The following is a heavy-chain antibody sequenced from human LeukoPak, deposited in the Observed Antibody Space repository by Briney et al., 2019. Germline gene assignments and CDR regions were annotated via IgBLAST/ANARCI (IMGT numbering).Heavy chain of an antibody. V-gene: IGHV3-53*01. Sequence: YLSFYCAASGFTVSNKYMAWLRPAQGQGLEWVSLTYSDGPTYSADSVKGRCTISRDNSKNTLYLQMNSLRVEDTAVYFCARGLSLSGYLDAFDIWGQGTMVTVSS. D-gene: IGHD3-22*01. CDR3: ARGLSLSGYLDAFDI. CDR1: GFTVSNKY. CDR2: TYSDGPT. J-gene: IGHJ3*02.